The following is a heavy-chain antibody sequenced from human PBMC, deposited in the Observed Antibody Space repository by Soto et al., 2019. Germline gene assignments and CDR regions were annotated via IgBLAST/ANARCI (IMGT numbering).Heavy chain of an antibody. V-gene: IGHV1-69*12. CDR3: ASWAYYDTSGYYLFDY. J-gene: IGHJ4*02. CDR2: IIPIFGTA. Sequence: QVQLVQSGAEVKKPGSSVKVSCKASGGTFSSHAICWVRQAPGQGLGWMGGIIPIFGTATYAQKFQGRVTITADESTSTAYMELSSLRSEDTAVYYCASWAYYDTSGYYLFDYWGQGTLVTVSS. D-gene: IGHD3-22*01. CDR1: GGTFSSHA.